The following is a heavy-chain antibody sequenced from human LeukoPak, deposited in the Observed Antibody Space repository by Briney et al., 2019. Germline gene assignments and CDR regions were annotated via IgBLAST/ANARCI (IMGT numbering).Heavy chain of an antibody. D-gene: IGHD3-22*01. CDR2: IYHSGST. CDR1: GGSFSGYY. J-gene: IGHJ4*02. V-gene: IGHV4-34*01. Sequence: SETLSLTCAVYGGSFSGYYWSWIRQPPGKGLEWIGEIYHSGSTNYDPSLKSRVTISVDKSKNQFSLKLSSVTAADTAVYYCARDTYYYDSSGYWNYFDYWGQGTLVTVSS. CDR3: ARDTYYYDSSGYWNYFDY.